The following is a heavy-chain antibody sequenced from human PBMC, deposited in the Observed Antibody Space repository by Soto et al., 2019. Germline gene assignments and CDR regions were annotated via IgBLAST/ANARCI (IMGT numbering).Heavy chain of an antibody. CDR2: IWYDGSNK. CDR3: ARVGIAAQDSMDV. Sequence: QVQLVESGGGVVQPGRSLRLSCAASGFTFSSYGMHWVRQAPGKGLEWVAVIWYDGSNKYYADSVKGRFTISRDNSKNTLYLQMNSLRAEYTAVYYCARVGIAAQDSMDVCGQGTTVTVSS. D-gene: IGHD6-6*01. CDR1: GFTFSSYG. J-gene: IGHJ6*02. V-gene: IGHV3-33*01.